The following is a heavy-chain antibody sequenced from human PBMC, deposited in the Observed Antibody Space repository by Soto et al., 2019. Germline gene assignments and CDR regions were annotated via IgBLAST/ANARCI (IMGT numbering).Heavy chain of an antibody. CDR3: ARSYDGSGYYRHDALDI. V-gene: IGHV3-33*01. Sequence: PGGSLRLSCAASGFTFSSYGMHWVRQAPGEGLEWVAVIWYDGSNKYYADSVKCRFTISRDNSKNTLYLQMNSLRAEDTAVYYCARSYDGSGYYRHDALDIWDQGTMVTVSS. CDR2: IWYDGSNK. J-gene: IGHJ3*02. CDR1: GFTFSSYG. D-gene: IGHD3-22*01.